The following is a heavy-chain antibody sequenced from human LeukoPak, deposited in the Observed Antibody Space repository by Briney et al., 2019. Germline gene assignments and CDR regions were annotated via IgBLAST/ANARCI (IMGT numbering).Heavy chain of an antibody. D-gene: IGHD3-10*01. V-gene: IGHV3-21*01. J-gene: IGHJ4*02. CDR3: AREFNTVGNFDY. CDR2: IYFTGNYI. CDR1: GFTYSGYS. Sequence: GGSLRLSCVTSGFTYSGYSRGGVRQAPGKGLEWVSSIYFTGNYISYADSVKGRFTISRDNAKNSLYLQMNSLRAEDTAVYYCAREFNTVGNFDYWGQGTLVTVSS.